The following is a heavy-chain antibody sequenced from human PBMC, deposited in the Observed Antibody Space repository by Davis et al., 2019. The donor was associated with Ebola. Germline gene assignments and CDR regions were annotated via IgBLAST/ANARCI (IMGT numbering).Heavy chain of an antibody. J-gene: IGHJ6*02. CDR3: AKDLRGWLASPDGLDV. D-gene: IGHD6-19*01. V-gene: IGHV3-30*18. Sequence: PGGSLRLSCAASGFTFSNHGMHWVRQAPGKGLEWVAVISYDGSNKHYEDSVKGRFTISRDNSKNTLYLQMNSLRVEDTAVYSCAKDLRGWLASPDGLDVWGQGTTVTVSS. CDR1: GFTFSNHG. CDR2: ISYDGSNK.